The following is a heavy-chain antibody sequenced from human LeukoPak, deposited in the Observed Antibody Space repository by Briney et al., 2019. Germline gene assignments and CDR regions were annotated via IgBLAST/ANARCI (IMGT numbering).Heavy chain of an antibody. CDR2: IYPGDSDT. V-gene: IGHV5-51*01. Sequence: PGASLQISCQGSGYSFTSYWIGWVRQLPGKGLEWMGIIYPGDSDTRYSPSFQGQVTISADKSISTAYLQWSSLKASDTAMYYCARCEWELLPMGGDYWGQGTLVTVSS. CDR1: GYSFTSYW. D-gene: IGHD1-26*01. CDR3: ARCEWELLPMGGDY. J-gene: IGHJ4*02.